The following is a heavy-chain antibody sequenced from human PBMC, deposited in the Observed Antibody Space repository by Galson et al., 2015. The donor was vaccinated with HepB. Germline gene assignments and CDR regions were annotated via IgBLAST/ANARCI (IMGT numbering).Heavy chain of an antibody. CDR3: AHSRKLGMNFDY. CDR1: GFSLSTSGVG. D-gene: IGHD7-27*01. CDR2: IYWNNDK. Sequence: PALVKPTQTLTLTCTFSGFSLSTSGVGVGWIRQPPGEALEWLTPIYWNNDKRNSPPLKSRLTITKDTSKNQVVLTMTNMDPVDTGTYYCAHSRKLGMNFDYWGQGTLVTVSS. V-gene: IGHV2-5*01. J-gene: IGHJ4*02.